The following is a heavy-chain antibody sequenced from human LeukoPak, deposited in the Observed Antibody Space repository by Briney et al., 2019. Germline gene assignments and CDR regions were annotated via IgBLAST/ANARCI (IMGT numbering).Heavy chain of an antibody. V-gene: IGHV4-59*08. CDR3: ARLDCVSDACYNH. Sequence: SETLSLTCYVSGDSVSSYYWSWIRQPPGKGLEWSGYVSSDGTTNYTPSLRRRVIMSVDTAKNHIFLNLTSLTAADTAIYYCARLDCVSDACYNHWGRGTLVTVSS. J-gene: IGHJ4*02. D-gene: IGHD3/OR15-3a*01. CDR1: GDSVSSYY. CDR2: VSSDGTT.